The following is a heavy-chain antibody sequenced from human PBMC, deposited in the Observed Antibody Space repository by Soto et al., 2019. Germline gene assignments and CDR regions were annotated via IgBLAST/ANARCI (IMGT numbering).Heavy chain of an antibody. CDR2: IVPILGIP. V-gene: IGHV1-69*01. CDR3: ARGGFYEILTGSYPLDAFHL. D-gene: IGHD3-9*01. CDR1: GGTFSGYV. J-gene: IGHJ3*01. Sequence: QVQLVQSGAEVQKPGSSVKVSCRASGGTFSGYVITWVRQAPGHGLEWMGEIVPILGIPSYAQKFQGRVTIKAAESTSTVYVELSNLRSEDSAVYYCARGGFYEILTGSYPLDAFHLWGQGTMVTVSS.